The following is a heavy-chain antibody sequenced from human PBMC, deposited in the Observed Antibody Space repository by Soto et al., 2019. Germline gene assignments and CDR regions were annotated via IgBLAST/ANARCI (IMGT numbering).Heavy chain of an antibody. CDR1: GYTFTSYD. CDR3: SRGINYYASWDDDFDI. V-gene: IGHV1-8*01. CDR2: MNPNSGNK. Sequence: QVQLVQSGAEVKKPWASVKVSCKASGYTFTSYDINWVRQATGQGLEWMGWMNPNSGNKGYAQKSQGRVNMTRTTSISTAYMELSGLRSEATAVYYCSRGINYYASWDDDFDIGGQGTMFTVTS. D-gene: IGHD3-10*01. J-gene: IGHJ3*02.